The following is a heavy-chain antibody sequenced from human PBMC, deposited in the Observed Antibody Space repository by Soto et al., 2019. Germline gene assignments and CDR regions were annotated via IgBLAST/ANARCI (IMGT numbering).Heavy chain of an antibody. Sequence: EVQLVESGGGLIQPGGSLRLSCAASGLTVTSSYMIWVRQAPGKGLECVSRIYSGGGTYYADSVEGRFTVSRDNSKNTLYLQMNSLRAEHTAVYYCAAMMTAAATYWGQGTLVTVSS. J-gene: IGHJ4*02. D-gene: IGHD6-13*01. CDR2: IYSGGGT. V-gene: IGHV3-53*01. CDR1: GLTVTSSY. CDR3: AAMMTAAATY.